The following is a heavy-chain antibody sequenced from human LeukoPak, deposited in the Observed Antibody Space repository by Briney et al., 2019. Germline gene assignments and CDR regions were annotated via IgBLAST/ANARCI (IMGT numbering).Heavy chain of an antibody. CDR1: GGTFSSYA. D-gene: IGHD5-18*01. V-gene: IGHV1-8*02. CDR2: INPNSGGT. J-gene: IGHJ4*02. CDR3: ARNREEWIQLWLDY. Sequence: ASVKVSCKASGGTFSSYAISWVRQAPGQGLEWMGWINPNSGGTNYAQKFQGWVTMTRNTSISTAYMELSSLRSEDTAVYYCARNREEWIQLWLDYWGQGTLVTVSS.